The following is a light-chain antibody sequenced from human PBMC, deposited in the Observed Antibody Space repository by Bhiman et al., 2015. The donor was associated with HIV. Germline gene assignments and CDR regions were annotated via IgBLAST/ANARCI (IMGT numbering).Light chain of an antibody. CDR1: SNDVGGYDY. J-gene: IGLJ1*01. Sequence: QSALTQPASVSGSPGQSITISCTGTSNDVGGYDYVSWYQKHPGKAPKLMIYDVSERPSGVSNRFSGSTSGNTASLTISGLQAEDEADYCSSYTSSSTYVFGTGTKVTVL. V-gene: IGLV2-14*01. CDR3: SSYTSSSTYV. CDR2: DVS.